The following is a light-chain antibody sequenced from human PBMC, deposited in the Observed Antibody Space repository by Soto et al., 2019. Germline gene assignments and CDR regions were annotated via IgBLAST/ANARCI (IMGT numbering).Light chain of an antibody. V-gene: IGKV1-39*01. J-gene: IGKJ1*01. CDR3: QQTSRTPKT. CDR2: AAS. CDR1: QSITRY. Sequence: DIQMTQSPSSLSASVGDRVNITCRASQSITRYLNWYQQKPGKAPNLLIYAASSLHSGVPSRFSGAGSGTDFTLTISSLQPEDFATYYCQQTSRTPKTFGQGTNVDIK.